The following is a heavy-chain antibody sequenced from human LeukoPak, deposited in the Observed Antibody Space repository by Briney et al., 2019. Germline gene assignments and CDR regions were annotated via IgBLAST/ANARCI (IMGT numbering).Heavy chain of an antibody. V-gene: IGHV3-21*01. J-gene: IGHJ4*02. Sequence: GGSLRLSCGVSGFTFSSYSMNWVRQAPGKGLEWVSSISSSSSYIYYADSVKGRFTISRDNAKNSLYLQMNSLRAEDTAVYYCARDRLGYSYGTSFDYWGQGTLVTVSS. CDR1: GFTFSSYS. CDR2: ISSSSSYI. CDR3: ARDRLGYSYGTSFDY. D-gene: IGHD5-18*01.